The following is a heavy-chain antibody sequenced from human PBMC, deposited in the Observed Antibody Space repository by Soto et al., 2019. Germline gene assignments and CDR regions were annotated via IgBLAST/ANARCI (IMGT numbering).Heavy chain of an antibody. Sequence: GSLRLSCAASGFTFNNYAMSWVRQAPGKGLEWVSAISASGGATYYADSVKGRFTISRDNSKNTLYLQMNGLRTEDTAVYYCGTYGSIFDHWGQGTLVTVSS. D-gene: IGHD3-10*01. CDR3: GTYGSIFDH. CDR2: ISASGGAT. CDR1: GFTFNNYA. J-gene: IGHJ4*02. V-gene: IGHV3-23*01.